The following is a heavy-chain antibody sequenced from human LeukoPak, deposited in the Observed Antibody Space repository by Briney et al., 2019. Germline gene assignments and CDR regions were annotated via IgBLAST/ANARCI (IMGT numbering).Heavy chain of an antibody. CDR3: ARGVVIASWFDP. CDR2: IYTSGST. J-gene: IGHJ5*02. CDR1: GGSISSGSHY. Sequence: SETLSLTCTVSGGSISSGSHYWSWIRQPAGKGLEWIGRIYTSGSTNYNPSLKSRVTMSVDTSKNQFSLKLSSVTAADTAVYYCARGVVIASWFDPWGQGTLVTVSS. D-gene: IGHD4-23*01. V-gene: IGHV4-61*02.